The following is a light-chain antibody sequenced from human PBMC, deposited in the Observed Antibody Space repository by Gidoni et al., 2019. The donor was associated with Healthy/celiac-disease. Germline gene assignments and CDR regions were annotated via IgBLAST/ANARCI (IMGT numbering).Light chain of an antibody. Sequence: VLTQSPATLSLSPGERATLSCRASQSVSSYLAWYQQKPGQAPRLLIYDASNRATGIPARFSGSGSGTDFTLTISSLQPEDFAVYYCQQRSNWQFTFGPGTKVDIK. CDR2: DAS. CDR1: QSVSSY. J-gene: IGKJ3*01. V-gene: IGKV3-11*01. CDR3: QQRSNWQFT.